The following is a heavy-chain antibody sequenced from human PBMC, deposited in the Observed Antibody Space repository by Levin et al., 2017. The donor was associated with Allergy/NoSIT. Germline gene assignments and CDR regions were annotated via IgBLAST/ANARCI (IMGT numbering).Heavy chain of an antibody. J-gene: IGHJ3*02. CDR3: ARDGRYFARGAFDI. D-gene: IGHD3-9*01. CDR1: GGSISSYY. CDR2: IYYSGST. V-gene: IGHV4-59*01. Sequence: SETLSLTCTVSGGSISSYYWSWIRQPPGKGLEWIGYIYYSGSTNYNPSLKSRVTISVDTSKNQFSLKLSSVTAADTAVYYCARDGRYFARGAFDIWGQGTMVTVSS.